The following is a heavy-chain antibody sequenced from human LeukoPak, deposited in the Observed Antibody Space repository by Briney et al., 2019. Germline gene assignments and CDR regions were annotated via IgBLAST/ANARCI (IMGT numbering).Heavy chain of an antibody. CDR2: IYYSGST. V-gene: IGHV4-59*12. CDR3: ARDLAAVAGPGPFGY. D-gene: IGHD6-19*01. Sequence: SETLSLTCTVSGGSISSYYWSWIRQPPGKGLEWIGYIYYSGSTNYNPSLKSRVTISVDTSKNQFSLKLSSVTAADTAVYYCARDLAAVAGPGPFGYWGQGTLVTVSS. J-gene: IGHJ4*02. CDR1: GGSISSYY.